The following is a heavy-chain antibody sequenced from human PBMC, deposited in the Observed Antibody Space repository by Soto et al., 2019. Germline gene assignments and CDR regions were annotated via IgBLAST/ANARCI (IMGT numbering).Heavy chain of an antibody. CDR1: GFTFSNAW. Sequence: PGGSLRLSCAASGFTFSNAWMSWVRQAPGKGLEWVGRIKSKTDGGTTDYAAPVKGRFTISRDDSKNTLYLQMNSLKTEDTAVYYCTTGDYVWGSYRDYFDYWGQGTLVTVSS. CDR3: TTGDYVWGSYRDYFDY. D-gene: IGHD3-16*02. CDR2: IKSKTDGGTT. V-gene: IGHV3-15*01. J-gene: IGHJ4*02.